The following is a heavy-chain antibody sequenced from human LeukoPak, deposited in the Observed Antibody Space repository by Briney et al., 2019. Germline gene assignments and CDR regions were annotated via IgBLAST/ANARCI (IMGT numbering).Heavy chain of an antibody. CDR3: ARDQGGVGY. Sequence: PGGSLRLSCAASGFTFSSYWMSWVRQAPGKGLEWVSYISSFSGTINYADSVKGRFTISRDNAKNSLYLQMNNLRAEDTAVYYCARDQGGVGYWGQGTLVTVSS. J-gene: IGHJ4*02. CDR2: ISSFSGTI. D-gene: IGHD3-16*01. V-gene: IGHV3-48*01. CDR1: GFTFSSYW.